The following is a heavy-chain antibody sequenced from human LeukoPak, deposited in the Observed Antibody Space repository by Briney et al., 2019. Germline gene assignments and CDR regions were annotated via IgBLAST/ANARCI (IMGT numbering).Heavy chain of an antibody. V-gene: IGHV4-39*01. J-gene: IGHJ4*02. Sequence: SETLSLTCTVSGGSISSSSYYWGWIRQPPGKGLEWIGSIYYSGSTYYNPSLKSRVTISVDTSKNQFSLKLSSVTAADTAVYYCARGGTYGSGSYFSDYWGQGTLVTVSS. D-gene: IGHD3-10*01. CDR2: IYYSGST. CDR1: GGSISSSSYY. CDR3: ARGGTYGSGSYFSDY.